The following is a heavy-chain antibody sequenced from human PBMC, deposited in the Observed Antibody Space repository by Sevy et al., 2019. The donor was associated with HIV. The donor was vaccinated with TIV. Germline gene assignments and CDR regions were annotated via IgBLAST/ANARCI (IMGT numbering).Heavy chain of an antibody. J-gene: IGHJ4*02. CDR3: ARAGTGSYRAYFDY. Sequence: GGSLRLSCAASEFTVSSSYMSWVRQAPGKGLEWVSILYSGGSTYYAASVKGRFAVSRDTSKNTLYLQMNSLRAEDTAVYHCARAGTGSYRAYFDYWGQGTLVTVSS. D-gene: IGHD1-26*01. CDR2: LYSGGST. V-gene: IGHV3-53*01. CDR1: EFTVSSSY.